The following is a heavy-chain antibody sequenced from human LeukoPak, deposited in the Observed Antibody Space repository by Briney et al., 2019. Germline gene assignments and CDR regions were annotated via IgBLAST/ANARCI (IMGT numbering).Heavy chain of an antibody. CDR1: GYTFTSYY. D-gene: IGHD3-10*01. V-gene: IGHV1-46*01. CDR2: INPSGGST. Sequence: ASVKVSCKASGYTFTSYYMHWVRQAPGQGLEWMGIINPSGGSTSYAQKFQGRVTMTRDTSTSTVYMELTSLRSEDTAVYYCARDVSGYYYGSGRYDAFDIWGQGTLVTVSS. J-gene: IGHJ3*02. CDR3: ARDVSGYYYGSGRYDAFDI.